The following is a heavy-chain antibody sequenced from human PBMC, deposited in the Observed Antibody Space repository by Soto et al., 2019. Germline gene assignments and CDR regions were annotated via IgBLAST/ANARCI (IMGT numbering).Heavy chain of an antibody. D-gene: IGHD6-13*01. V-gene: IGHV3-30-3*01. J-gene: IGHJ5*02. CDR2: ISYDGSNK. CDR3: ARSLPNFSSSWYFAPTPEWFDP. Sequence: QVQLVESGGGVVQPGRSLRLSCAASGFTFSSYAMHWVRQAPGKGLEWVAVISYDGSNKYYADSVKGRFTISRDNSKNTLYLQMNSLRAEDTAVYYCARSLPNFSSSWYFAPTPEWFDPWGQGTLVTVSS. CDR1: GFTFSSYA.